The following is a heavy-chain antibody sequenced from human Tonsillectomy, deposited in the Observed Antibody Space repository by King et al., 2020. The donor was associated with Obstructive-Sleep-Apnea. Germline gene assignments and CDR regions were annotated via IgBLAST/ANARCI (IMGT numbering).Heavy chain of an antibody. CDR3: AKDQLDLYYYDGSGFNFDH. CDR2: ISGSGGST. J-gene: IGHJ4*02. D-gene: IGHD3-22*01. CDR1: GFTFSSYA. V-gene: IGHV3-23*04. Sequence: VQLVESGGGLVQPGGSLRLSCAASGFTFSSYAMSWVRQAPGKGLEWVSAISGSGGSTYYADSVKGRFTISRDNSKNTLYLQMNSLRAEDTAVYYCAKDQLDLYYYDGSGFNFDHWGQGTLVTVSS.